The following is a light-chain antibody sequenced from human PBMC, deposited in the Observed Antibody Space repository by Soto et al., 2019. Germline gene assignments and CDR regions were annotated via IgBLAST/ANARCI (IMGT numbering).Light chain of an antibody. Sequence: DIQMTQSPSSLSASVGDRVTITCRASQSISSYLNWYQQKPGKAPKLLIYAASSLQSGVPSRFSGSGSETDFTLTISSLQPEDFATYYCQQSYRPLTFGGGTKVEIK. CDR2: AAS. V-gene: IGKV1-39*01. CDR3: QQSYRPLT. CDR1: QSISSY. J-gene: IGKJ4*01.